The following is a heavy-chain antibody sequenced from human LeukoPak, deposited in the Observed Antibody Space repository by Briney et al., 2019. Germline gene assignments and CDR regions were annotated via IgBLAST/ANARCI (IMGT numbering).Heavy chain of an antibody. CDR1: GFTFDDYG. J-gene: IGHJ4*02. V-gene: IGHV3-20*04. D-gene: IGHD2-8*01. CDR2: IDWNGGST. Sequence: PGGPLRLSCAASGFTFDDYGMSWVRQTPGKGLEWVSGIDWNGGSTTYADSVKGRFTISRKNAKNSLYLQMNSLRVEDTALYYCARVMVPDYWGQGTLVTVSS. CDR3: ARVMVPDY.